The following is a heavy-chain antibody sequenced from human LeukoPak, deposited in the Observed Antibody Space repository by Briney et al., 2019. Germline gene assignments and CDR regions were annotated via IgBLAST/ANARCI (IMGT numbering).Heavy chain of an antibody. Sequence: SETLSLTCTVSGGSISSTDYFWGWIRQPPGKGLEWIGSVDYSGSTYYNPSLKSRLTISLDTSKNQFSLKLSSVTAADTAIYYCAREVIHYGLRRNSFDPWGQGTKVTVSS. CDR3: AREVIHYGLRRNSFDP. CDR1: GGSISSTDYF. V-gene: IGHV4-39*07. D-gene: IGHD3-10*01. CDR2: VDYSGST. J-gene: IGHJ5*02.